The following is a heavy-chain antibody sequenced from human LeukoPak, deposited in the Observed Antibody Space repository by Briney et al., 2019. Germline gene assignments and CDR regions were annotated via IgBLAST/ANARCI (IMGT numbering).Heavy chain of an antibody. Sequence: SETLSLTCTVSGGSISSGDYYWSWIRQPPGKGLEWIGYIYYNGNTYYNPSLKSRVTMSLDTSRNQIFLKLSSVTAADTAVYYCARERSGSYPFDYWGQGTLVTVSS. CDR2: IYYNGNT. CDR3: ARERSGSYPFDY. V-gene: IGHV4-30-4*08. D-gene: IGHD1-26*01. J-gene: IGHJ4*02. CDR1: GGSISSGDYY.